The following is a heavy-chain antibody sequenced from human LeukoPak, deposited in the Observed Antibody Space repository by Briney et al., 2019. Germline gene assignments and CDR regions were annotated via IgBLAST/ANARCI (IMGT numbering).Heavy chain of an antibody. Sequence: GGSLRLSCAAPGFTFSNAWMSWVRQAPGKGLEWVGRIKSKTDGGTTDYAAPVKGRFTISRDDSKNTLYLQMNSLKTEDTAVYYCTTPGSGYFYYYGMDVWGQGTTVTVSS. CDR1: GFTFSNAW. D-gene: IGHD3-22*01. V-gene: IGHV3-15*01. CDR3: TTPGSGYFYYYGMDV. CDR2: IKSKTDGGTT. J-gene: IGHJ6*02.